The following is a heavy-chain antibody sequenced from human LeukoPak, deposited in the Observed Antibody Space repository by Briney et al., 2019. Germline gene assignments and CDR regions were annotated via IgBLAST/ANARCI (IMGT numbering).Heavy chain of an antibody. J-gene: IGHJ4*02. V-gene: IGHV3-21*01. CDR2: ISSSSYI. Sequence: PGGSLRLSCAASGFTFSSYSMNWVCQAPGKGLEWVSSISSSSYIYYADSVKGRFTISRDNAKNSLYLQMNSLRAEDTAVYYCARDSPDYGDYELDYWGQGTLVTVSS. CDR3: ARDSPDYGDYELDY. CDR1: GFTFSSYS. D-gene: IGHD4-17*01.